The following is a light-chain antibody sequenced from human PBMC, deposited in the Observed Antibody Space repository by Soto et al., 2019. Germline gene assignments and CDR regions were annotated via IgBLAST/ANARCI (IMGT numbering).Light chain of an antibody. CDR3: QQYNSYSWA. CDR2: DAS. V-gene: IGKV1-5*01. Sequence: IQMTQSPSTLSASVGDRVTITCRATQSIRSWLAWHQQKPGKAPKRLIYDASSLESGVPSSFSSSGSGTEFTLTISRLKPDDFATYYCQQYNSYSWAFGQGTKVDIK. J-gene: IGKJ1*01. CDR1: QSIRSW.